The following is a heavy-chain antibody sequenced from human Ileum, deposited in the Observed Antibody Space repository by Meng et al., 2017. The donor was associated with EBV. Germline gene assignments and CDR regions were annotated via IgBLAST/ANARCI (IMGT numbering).Heavy chain of an antibody. CDR3: ATGVADFEY. J-gene: IGHJ4*02. D-gene: IGHD6-19*01. CDR2: MNPNRGTT. V-gene: IGHV1-8*02. CDR1: GYTFTHHG. Sequence: QLQLVQSGAEVKKPXXXXRVSCKASGYTFTHHGISWIRQAPGQGLEWMGWMNPNRGTTGYAQKFQGRVTMTRNISKSTAYMDLSSLRSEDTAVYYCATGVADFEYWGQGTLITVSS.